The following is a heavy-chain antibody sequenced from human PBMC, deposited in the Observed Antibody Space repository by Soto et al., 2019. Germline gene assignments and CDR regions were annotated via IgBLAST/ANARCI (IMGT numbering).Heavy chain of an antibody. V-gene: IGHV4-39*01. J-gene: IGHJ5*01. CDR2: VFYTGSA. CDR1: GGSIRGSDDY. CDR3: AKTPRGWYDS. Sequence: QLHLQESGPRLVKPSETLSLTCTVSGGSIRGSDDYWAWIRQSPGKGLEYIGSVFYTGSAYYNPSLKSRVTTVADTSTNRFFLNLKSVTATDTAVYYCAKTPRGWYDSWGQGTLVTVSS.